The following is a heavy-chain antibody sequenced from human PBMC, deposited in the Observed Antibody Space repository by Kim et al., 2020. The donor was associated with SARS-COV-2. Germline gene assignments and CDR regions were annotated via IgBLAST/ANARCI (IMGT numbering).Heavy chain of an antibody. CDR2: IYSGGST. CDR1: GFTVSSNY. Sequence: GGSLRLSCAASGFTVSSNYMSWVRQAPGKGLEWVSVIYSGGSTYYADSVKCRFTISRDNSKNTLYLQMNSLRAEDTAVYYCARDPGSDYDILTGYGYYYGMDVWGQGTTVTVSS. D-gene: IGHD3-9*01. V-gene: IGHV3-53*01. CDR3: ARDPGSDYDILTGYGYYYGMDV. J-gene: IGHJ6*02.